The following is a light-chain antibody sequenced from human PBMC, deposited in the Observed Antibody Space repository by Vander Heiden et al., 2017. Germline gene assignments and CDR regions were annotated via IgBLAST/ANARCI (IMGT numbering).Light chain of an antibody. J-gene: IGKJ4*01. CDR2: AAS. CDR3: QQYYSYPPLT. Sequence: IRMTQSPSSFSASTGDSVTITCRASQGISSYLAWYQQKPGKAPKLLIYAASTLQSGVPSRFSGSGSGTDFTLTISCLQSEDFATYYCQQYYSYPPLTFGGGTKVEIK. CDR1: QGISSY. V-gene: IGKV1-8*01.